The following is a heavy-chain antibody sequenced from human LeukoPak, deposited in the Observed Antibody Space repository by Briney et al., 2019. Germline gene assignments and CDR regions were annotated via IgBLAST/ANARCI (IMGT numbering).Heavy chain of an antibody. CDR3: ASFHYYGSGAYYLSY. Sequence: GGPLRLSCAASGFTLRSYAMTWVRQAPGKGLEWVSDIGDSGATTYYADSVKGRFTISRDNSKNTLYLQMSSLRAEDTAVHFCASFHYYGSGAYYLSYWGQGTLVTVSS. J-gene: IGHJ4*02. V-gene: IGHV3-23*01. D-gene: IGHD3-10*01. CDR2: IGDSGATT. CDR1: GFTLRSYA.